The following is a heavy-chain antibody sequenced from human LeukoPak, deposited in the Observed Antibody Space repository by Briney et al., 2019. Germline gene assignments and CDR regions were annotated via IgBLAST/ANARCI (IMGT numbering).Heavy chain of an antibody. CDR3: ARALPPSVNTPWK. J-gene: IGHJ4*02. D-gene: IGHD1-1*01. CDR1: GFTFSSYW. Sequence: GGSLRLSCAASGFTFSSYWMHWVRQAPGKGLVWVSRISNDGSSTSYADSVKGRFTIFRDNAKNTLYLQMNSLGAEDTAVYYCARALPPSVNTPWKWGQGTQVTVSS. V-gene: IGHV3-74*01. CDR2: ISNDGSST.